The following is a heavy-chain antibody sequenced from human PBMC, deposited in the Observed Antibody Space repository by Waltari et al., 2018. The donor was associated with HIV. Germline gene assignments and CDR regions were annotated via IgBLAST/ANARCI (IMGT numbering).Heavy chain of an antibody. J-gene: IGHJ6*02. CDR3: ARGRYDILTGYWRYYYYGMDV. CDR2: MNPNSGNT. D-gene: IGHD3-9*01. V-gene: IGHV1-8*01. Sequence: QVQLVQSGAEVKKPGASVKVSCKASGYTFTSYDINWVRQATGQGLEWMGWMNPNSGNTGYAQKFQGRVTMTRNTSISTAYMELSSLRSEDTAVYYCARGRYDILTGYWRYYYYGMDVWGQGTTVTVSS. CDR1: GYTFTSYD.